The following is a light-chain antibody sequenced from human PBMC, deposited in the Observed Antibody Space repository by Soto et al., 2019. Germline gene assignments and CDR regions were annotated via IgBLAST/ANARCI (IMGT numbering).Light chain of an antibody. CDR2: GES. CDR3: QQYGSSPWT. J-gene: IGKJ1*01. V-gene: IGKV3-20*01. Sequence: EIVLTQSPGTLSLSPGERATLSCRASQSVSSSYLAWYQQKTGQAPRLIIYGESSRATGIPDRLSGSGSGTDLNLTISRLEPEDFAVYYCQQYGSSPWTFGQGTKVDIK. CDR1: QSVSSSY.